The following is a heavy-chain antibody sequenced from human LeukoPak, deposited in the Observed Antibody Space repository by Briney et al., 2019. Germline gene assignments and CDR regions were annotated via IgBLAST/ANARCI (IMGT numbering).Heavy chain of an antibody. V-gene: IGHV3-74*01. CDR2: INSDGSSP. J-gene: IGHJ4*02. CDR3: ARETSGSFPY. Sequence: GGSHRLSCTASGFTFSSYWTQWVRQAPGKGLVWVSRINSDGSSPSYADSVKGRFTISRDNSKNTLYLQMNNLSAEDTAVYYCARETSGSFPYWGQGTLVTDCS. CDR1: GFTFSSYW. D-gene: IGHD2-15*01.